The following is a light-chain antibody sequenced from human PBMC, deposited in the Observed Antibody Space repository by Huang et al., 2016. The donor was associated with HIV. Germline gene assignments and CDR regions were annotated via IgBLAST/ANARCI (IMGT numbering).Light chain of an antibody. V-gene: IGKV3-15*01. CDR3: QQYNNWPPA. J-gene: IGKJ1*01. Sequence: EVVMTQSPVTLSVSPGERATLSCRASRSLSSTLAWYQQKLGQAPRLRIYGTSTRATGIPARFSGTGSGTEFTLTISSLQSEDFAVYYCQQYNNWPPAFGQGTKVEIK. CDR1: RSLSST. CDR2: GTS.